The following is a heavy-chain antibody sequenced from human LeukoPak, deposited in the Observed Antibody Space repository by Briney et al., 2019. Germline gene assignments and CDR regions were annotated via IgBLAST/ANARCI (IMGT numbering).Heavy chain of an antibody. CDR1: GYMFSNYA. V-gene: IGHV3-30*04. Sequence: GGSLRLSCAASGYMFSNYAMNWVRQSPDKGLEWVAIISVDGTNQHYADSVKGRFTIPRDNSKDTLYLEMNSLRGEDTAVYYCARDFGYWGQGTLVTVSS. CDR2: ISVDGTNQ. J-gene: IGHJ4*02. CDR3: ARDFGY. D-gene: IGHD3-10*01.